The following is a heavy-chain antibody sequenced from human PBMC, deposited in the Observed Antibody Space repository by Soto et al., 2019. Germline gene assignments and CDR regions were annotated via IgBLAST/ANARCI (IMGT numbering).Heavy chain of an antibody. D-gene: IGHD6-19*01. V-gene: IGHV4-39*01. CDR3: ARHAEQWLVRVDY. Sequence: QLQLQESGPGLVKPSETLSLTCTVSGGSISSSSYYWGWIRQPPGKGLEWIGSIYYSGSTYYNPSLKSRVTISVDTSKNQFSLKLSSVTAADTAVYYCARHAEQWLVRVDYWGQGTLVTVSS. J-gene: IGHJ4*02. CDR2: IYYSGST. CDR1: GGSISSSSYY.